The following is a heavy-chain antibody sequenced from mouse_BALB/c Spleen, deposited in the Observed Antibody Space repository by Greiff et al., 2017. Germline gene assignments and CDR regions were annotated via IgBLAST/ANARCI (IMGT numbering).Heavy chain of an antibody. CDR3: ARAAYYRYDVYLDY. Sequence: EVKLVESGGGLVQPGGSRKLSCAASGFTFSDYGMAWVRQAPGKGPEWVAFISNLAYSIYYADTVTGRFTISRENAKNTLYLEMSSLRSEDTAMYYCARAAYYRYDVYLDYWGQGTTLTVSS. J-gene: IGHJ2*01. V-gene: IGHV5-15*02. CDR2: ISNLAYSI. D-gene: IGHD2-14*01. CDR1: GFTFSDYG.